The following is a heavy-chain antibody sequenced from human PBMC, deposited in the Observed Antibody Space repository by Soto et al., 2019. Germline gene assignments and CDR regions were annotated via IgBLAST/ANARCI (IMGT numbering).Heavy chain of an antibody. CDR3: ARANQGIANNCLDP. CDR2: MNPNSGNT. CDR1: GYTFTGYY. D-gene: IGHD2-2*01. V-gene: IGHV1-8*02. J-gene: IGHJ5*02. Sequence: ASVKVSCKASGYTFTGYYMHWVRQATGQGLEWMGWMNPNSGNTGYAQKFQGRVTMTRNTSTSTAYMELSSLRSEDTAVYYCARANQGIANNCLDPWGQGTLVTVSS.